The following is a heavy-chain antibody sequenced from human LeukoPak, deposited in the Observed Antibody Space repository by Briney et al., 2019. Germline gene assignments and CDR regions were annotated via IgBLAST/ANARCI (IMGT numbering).Heavy chain of an antibody. CDR3: ARDIVVVPAAIPTYAFDI. J-gene: IGHJ3*02. CDR2: IYYSGST. Sequence: SETLSLTCTVSGGSISSYYWSWIRQPPGKGLEWIGYIYYSGSTNYNPSLKSRVTISVDTSKNQFSLKLSSVTAADTAVYYCARDIVVVPAAIPTYAFDIWGQGTMVTVSS. V-gene: IGHV4-59*12. D-gene: IGHD2-2*01. CDR1: GGSISSYY.